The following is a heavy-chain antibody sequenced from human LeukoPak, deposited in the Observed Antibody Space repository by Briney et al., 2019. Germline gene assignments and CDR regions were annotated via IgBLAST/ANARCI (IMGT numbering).Heavy chain of an antibody. CDR1: GGSISSSSYY. CDR3: ARHGIVGATVDY. D-gene: IGHD1-26*01. V-gene: IGHV4-39*01. CDR2: IYYSGST. Sequence: PSETLSLTCTVSGGSISSSSYYWGWIRQPPGKGLEWIGSIYYSGSTYHNPSLKSRVTISVDTCKNQFSLKLSSVTAADTAVYYCARHGIVGATVDYWGQGTLVTVSS. J-gene: IGHJ4*02.